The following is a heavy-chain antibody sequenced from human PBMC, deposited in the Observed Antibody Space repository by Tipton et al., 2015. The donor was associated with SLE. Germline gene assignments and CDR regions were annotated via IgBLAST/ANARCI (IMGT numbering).Heavy chain of an antibody. CDR2: IYYSGST. CDR1: GGSISGSY. CDR3: ARCGGGYGMDV. Sequence: TLSLTCSVSGGSISGSYWSWTRQPPRKGLEWIGYIYYSGSTNYNPSLMSRVTISVDTSKNQFTLKLNSVTTADTAAYYCARCGGGYGMDVWGQGTTVTVSS. D-gene: IGHD2-21*01. J-gene: IGHJ6*02. V-gene: IGHV4-59*01.